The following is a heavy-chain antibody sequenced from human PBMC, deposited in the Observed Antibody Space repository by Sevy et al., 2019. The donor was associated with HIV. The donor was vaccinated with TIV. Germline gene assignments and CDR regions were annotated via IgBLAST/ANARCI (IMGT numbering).Heavy chain of an antibody. CDR3: ARDLVIPATTDYFYYGMDV. V-gene: IGHV3-7*01. CDR2: INQDGSEK. D-gene: IGHD2-15*01. CDR1: GFTFNSYW. Sequence: GGSLRLSCSTSGFTFNSYWLTWVRQSPGKGLEWVANINQDGSEKNYVDSVKGRFTISRDNAQKSVFLQMRALRAADTAVYYCARDLVIPATTDYFYYGMDVWGQGTTVTVSS. J-gene: IGHJ6*02.